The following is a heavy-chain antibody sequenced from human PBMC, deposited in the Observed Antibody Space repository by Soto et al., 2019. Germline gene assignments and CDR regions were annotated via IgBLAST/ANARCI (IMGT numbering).Heavy chain of an antibody. J-gene: IGHJ5*02. Sequence: QVQLQESGPGLVKPSQTLSLTCTVSGGSISSGDYYWSWIRQPPGKGLEWIGYIYSSGSTYYNPSLKSPVTISVDTSKNQFSLKLSSVTAADTAVYYCAREAHYYDSSGYRVDWFDPWGQGTLVTVSS. CDR3: AREAHYYDSSGYRVDWFDP. CDR2: IYSSGST. CDR1: GGSISSGDYY. D-gene: IGHD3-22*01. V-gene: IGHV4-30-4*01.